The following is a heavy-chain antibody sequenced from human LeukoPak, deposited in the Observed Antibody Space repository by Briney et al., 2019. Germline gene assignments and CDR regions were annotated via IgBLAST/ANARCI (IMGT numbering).Heavy chain of an antibody. CDR2: IYPGDSDT. D-gene: IGHD1/OR15-1a*01. Sequence: RESLKISCKGSGYSFTSYWTGWVRQMPGKGLEWMGIIYPGDSDTRYSPSFQGQVTISADKSISTAYLQWSSLKASDTAMYYCARFSLGNKGGDAFDIWGQGTMVTVSS. CDR3: ARFSLGNKGGDAFDI. V-gene: IGHV5-51*01. CDR1: GYSFTSYW. J-gene: IGHJ3*02.